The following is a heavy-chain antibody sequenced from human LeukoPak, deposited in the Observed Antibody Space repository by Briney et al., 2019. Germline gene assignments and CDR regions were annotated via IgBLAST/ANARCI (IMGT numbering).Heavy chain of an antibody. V-gene: IGHV3-7*01. CDR2: IKQDGSEK. CDR3: ASSGYSGYDGDYFDY. Sequence: TGGSLRLSCAASGFTYSSYWMSWVRQAPGKGLEWVANIKQDGSEKYYVDSVKGRFTISRDNAKDSLYLQMNSLRAEDTAVYYCASSGYSGYDGDYFDYWGQGTLVTVSS. J-gene: IGHJ4*02. CDR1: GFTYSSYW. D-gene: IGHD5-12*01.